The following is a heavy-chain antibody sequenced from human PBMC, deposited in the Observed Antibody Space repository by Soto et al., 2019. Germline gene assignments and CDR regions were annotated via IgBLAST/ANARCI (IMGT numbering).Heavy chain of an antibody. CDR2: IYSGGST. D-gene: IGHD5-18*01. CDR1: GVTVSSNY. Sequence: EVQLVESGGGLVQPGGSLRLSCAASGVTVSSNYMSWVRQAPGKGLEWVSVIYSGGSTYYADSVKGRFTISRDNSTNTLYRQMNSLRAEDTAVYYCARHGYNYGGGYFDYWGQGTLVTVSS. J-gene: IGHJ4*02. CDR3: ARHGYNYGGGYFDY. V-gene: IGHV3-66*04.